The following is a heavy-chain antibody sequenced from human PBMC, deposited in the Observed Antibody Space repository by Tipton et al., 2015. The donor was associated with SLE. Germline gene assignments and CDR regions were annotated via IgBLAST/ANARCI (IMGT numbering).Heavy chain of an antibody. Sequence: LRLSCTVSGGSISSGGYYWSWIRQHPGKGLEWIGYIYYSGSTYYNPSLKSRVTISVDTSKNQFSLKLSPVTAADTAVYYCARAGYGRTDAFDIWGQGTMVTVSS. CDR2: IYYSGST. J-gene: IGHJ3*02. V-gene: IGHV4-31*03. CDR3: ARAGYGRTDAFDI. D-gene: IGHD4-17*01. CDR1: GGSISSGGYY.